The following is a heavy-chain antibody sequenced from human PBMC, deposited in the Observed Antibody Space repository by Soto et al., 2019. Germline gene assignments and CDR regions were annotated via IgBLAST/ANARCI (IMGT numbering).Heavy chain of an antibody. Sequence: QVTLKESGPVLVKPTETLTLTCTVSGFSLSNARMGVSWIRQPPGKALEWLAHIFSNDEKSYSTSLKSRLTISKDTSKGQVVLTMTNMDPVDTATYYCARHVRGSGSYFDYWGQGTLVTVSS. CDR2: IFSNDEK. J-gene: IGHJ4*02. D-gene: IGHD3-10*01. CDR1: GFSLSNARMG. CDR3: ARHVRGSGSYFDY. V-gene: IGHV2-26*01.